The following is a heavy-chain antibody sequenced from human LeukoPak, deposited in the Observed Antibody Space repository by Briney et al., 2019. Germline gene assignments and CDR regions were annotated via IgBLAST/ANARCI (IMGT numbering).Heavy chain of an antibody. D-gene: IGHD3-10*01. J-gene: IGHJ6*02. CDR2: IYSGGNT. CDR1: GFTISSNY. Sequence: GGSLRLSCAASGFTISSNYMSWVRQAPGKGLEWVSVIYSGGNTYYADSAKGRFTISRDNSKNTLYLQMNSLRAEDTAVYYCARDLYYYGSGSFGKYYYYGMDVWGQGTTVTVSS. V-gene: IGHV3-66*01. CDR3: ARDLYYYGSGSFGKYYYYGMDV.